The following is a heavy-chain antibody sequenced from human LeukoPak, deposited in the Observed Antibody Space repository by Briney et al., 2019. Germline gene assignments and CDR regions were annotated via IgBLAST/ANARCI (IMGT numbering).Heavy chain of an antibody. D-gene: IGHD5-18*01. J-gene: IGHJ4*02. V-gene: IGHV3-23*01. Sequence: GGSLRLSCAASGFTFSTYAMSWVRQAPGKGLEWVSAISGSGGSTYYADSVKGRFTISRDNSKNTLYPQMNSLRAEDTAVYYCAVRGWIQLWLPSYWGQGTLVTVSS. CDR3: AVRGWIQLWLPSY. CDR2: ISGSGGST. CDR1: GFTFSTYA.